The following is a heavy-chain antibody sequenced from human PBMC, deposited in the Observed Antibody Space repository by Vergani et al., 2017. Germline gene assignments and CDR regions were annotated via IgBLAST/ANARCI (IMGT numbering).Heavy chain of an antibody. CDR3: ARNPYCGGDGYSDAFDS. CDR1: GGSISSYY. J-gene: IGHJ3*02. V-gene: IGHV4-59*01. Sequence: QVPLQESGPGLVQPSETLSLTCTVSGGSISSYYWSWIRQPPGKGLEWIGYIYYSGSTKYNPSLKSRVTIPVDTSKNQFSLKLSSATAADTAVYYCARNPYCGGDGYSDAFDSWGQGTMVTVSS. CDR2: IYYSGST. D-gene: IGHD2-21*02.